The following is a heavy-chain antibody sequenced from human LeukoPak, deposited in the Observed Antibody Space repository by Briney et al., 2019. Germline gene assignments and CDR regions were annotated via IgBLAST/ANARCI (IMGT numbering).Heavy chain of an antibody. D-gene: IGHD3-9*01. CDR1: GFSFSSYA. CDR3: AKPGDILTGYYLPDY. J-gene: IGHJ4*02. V-gene: IGHV3-23*01. CDR2: LSDSGGNT. Sequence: PGGSLRLSCAASGFSFSSYAMSWVRQAPGEGLEWVSGLSDSGGNTIYADSVKGRFTISRDNSKNTLFLQMNSLRAEDTAVYYCAKPGDILTGYYLPDYWGQGTLVTVSS.